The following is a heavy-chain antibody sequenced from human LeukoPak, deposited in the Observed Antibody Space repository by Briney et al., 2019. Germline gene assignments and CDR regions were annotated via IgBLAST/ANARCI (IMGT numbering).Heavy chain of an antibody. CDR3: ARTDYSNYDAIDY. CDR1: GGSISSYY. D-gene: IGHD4-11*01. J-gene: IGHJ4*02. V-gene: IGHV4-59*01. Sequence: PSETLSLTCTVSGGSISSYYWSWIRQPPGKGLEWLGYIYCSGSTNYNPSLKSRVTISVDPSKNQFSLKLSSVTAADTAVYYCARTDYSNYDAIDYWGQGTLVTVSS. CDR2: IYCSGST.